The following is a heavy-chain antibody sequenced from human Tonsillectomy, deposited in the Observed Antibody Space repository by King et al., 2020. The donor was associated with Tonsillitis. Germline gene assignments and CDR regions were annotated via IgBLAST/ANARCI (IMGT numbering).Heavy chain of an antibody. CDR1: GGTFISHA. J-gene: IGHJ4*02. CDR3: ARGLYDSSGFTLGF. CDR2: IIPIIGIG. V-gene: IGHV1-69*04. D-gene: IGHD3-22*01. Sequence: VQLVQSGAEVKKPGSSVKVSCKASGGTFISHAITWVRQAPGQGFEWMGRIIPIIGIGNYAQKFQGRVTITADKSTSTVYMELSSLRSEDTAVYYCARGLYDSSGFTLGFWGQGTLVTVSS.